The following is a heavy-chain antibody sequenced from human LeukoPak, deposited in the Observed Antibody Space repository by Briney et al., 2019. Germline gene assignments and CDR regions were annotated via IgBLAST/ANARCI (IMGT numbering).Heavy chain of an antibody. CDR3: ASGGHHYDSSGFHWFDP. CDR2: ISESGST. CDR1: GGSISRHY. V-gene: IGHV4-4*08. Sequence: SETLSLTCTVSGGSISRHYWNWLRQPPGKGLEWIGYISESGSTNYNPSLKSRVSMSVDLSKNQFSLKVNSVTAADTAVYYCASGGHHYDSSGFHWFDPWGQGAPVTVSS. J-gene: IGHJ5*02. D-gene: IGHD3-22*01.